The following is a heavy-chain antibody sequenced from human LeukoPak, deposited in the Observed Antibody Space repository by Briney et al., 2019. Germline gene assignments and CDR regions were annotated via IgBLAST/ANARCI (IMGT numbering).Heavy chain of an antibody. D-gene: IGHD6-13*01. CDR1: GGSFSSYY. J-gene: IGHJ4*02. Sequence: SETLSLTCAVYGGSFSSYYWGWIRQPPGKGLEWIGYIYYSGTTNYNPSLKSRVTISVDTSKNQFSLKLSSVTAADTAVYYCARGVYIAAAQYGYWGQGTLVTVSS. CDR2: IYYSGTT. CDR3: ARGVYIAAAQYGY. V-gene: IGHV4-59*01.